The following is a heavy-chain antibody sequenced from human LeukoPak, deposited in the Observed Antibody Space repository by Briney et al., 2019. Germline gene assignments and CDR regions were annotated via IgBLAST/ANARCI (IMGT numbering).Heavy chain of an antibody. CDR1: GGSISSGTYY. CDR2: IQTSGSP. Sequence: SETLSLTCTVSGGSISSGTYYWSWIRQPAGKGLEWIGRIQTSGSPDYNPSLQSRVTISVDTSKNQFSLNLTSVTAADTAVYYCARAMSIAARLQTIFDYWGQGTLVTVSS. J-gene: IGHJ4*02. V-gene: IGHV4-61*02. D-gene: IGHD6-6*01. CDR3: ARAMSIAARLQTIFDY.